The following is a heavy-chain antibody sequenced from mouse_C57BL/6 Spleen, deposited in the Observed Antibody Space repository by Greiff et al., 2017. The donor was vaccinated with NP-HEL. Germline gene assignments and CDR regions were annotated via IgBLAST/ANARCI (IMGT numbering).Heavy chain of an antibody. D-gene: IGHD3-2*02. Sequence: QVQLQQPGAELVKPGASVKLSCKASGYTFTSYWMQWVKQRPGQGLEWIGEIDPSDSYTNYNQKFKGKATLTVDTSSSTAYMQLSSLTSEDSAVYYCARRLDSSGYYFDYWGQGTTLTVSS. J-gene: IGHJ2*01. CDR2: IDPSDSYT. CDR1: GYTFTSYW. CDR3: ARRLDSSGYYFDY. V-gene: IGHV1-50*01.